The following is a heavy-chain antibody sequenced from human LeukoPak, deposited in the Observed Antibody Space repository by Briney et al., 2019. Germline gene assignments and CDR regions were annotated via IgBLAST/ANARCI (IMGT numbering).Heavy chain of an antibody. CDR3: ARVPYYDYVWGSYRPHRPSYYFDY. V-gene: IGHV4-4*02. CDR1: GGSISSSNW. Sequence: SETLSLTCAVSGGSISSSNWWSWVRQPPGKGLEWIGEIYHSGSTNYNPSLKSRVTISVDTSKNQFSLKLSSVTAADTAVYYCARVPYYDYVWGSYRPHRPSYYFDYWGQGTLVTVSS. D-gene: IGHD3-16*02. J-gene: IGHJ4*02. CDR2: IYHSGST.